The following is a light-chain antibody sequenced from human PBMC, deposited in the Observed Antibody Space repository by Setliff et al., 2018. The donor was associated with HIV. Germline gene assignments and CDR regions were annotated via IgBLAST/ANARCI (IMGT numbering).Light chain of an antibody. CDR2: DVS. Sequence: QSALTQPASVSGSPGQSITISCTGTSSDIGGYNYVSWYQQHPGKAPKLMIYDVSDRPSGVSNRFSGSKSGNTASLTISGLQAEDDADYSCSSYTSTSTLYVFGTGTKVTVL. CDR3: SSYTSTSTLYV. V-gene: IGLV2-14*03. CDR1: SSDIGGYNY. J-gene: IGLJ1*01.